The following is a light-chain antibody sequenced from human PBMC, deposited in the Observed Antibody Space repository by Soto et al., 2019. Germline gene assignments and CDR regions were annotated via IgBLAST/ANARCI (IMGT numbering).Light chain of an antibody. J-gene: IGKJ5*01. CDR3: QQYNNWPPT. Sequence: EIVMTQSPATLSVSPGERATLSCRASQSVSSNLAWYQQKPGHAPRLLIYGASTRATGIPARFSGIRSATDFTLTISSLQSEDFALYYCQQYNNWPPTFGQGTRLEIK. CDR2: GAS. V-gene: IGKV3-15*01. CDR1: QSVSSN.